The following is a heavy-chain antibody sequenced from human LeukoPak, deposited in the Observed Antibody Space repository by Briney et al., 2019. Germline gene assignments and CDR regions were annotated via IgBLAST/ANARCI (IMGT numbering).Heavy chain of an antibody. Sequence: SETLSLTCSVSGGSITSSSYYWAWIRQPPETGLEWIGSIYYTGGTYYSPSLKSRVTISVDTSKNQFSLKLSSVTAADTAVYYCVRHGGTRITLVEVYYFDYWGQGTLVTVSS. CDR2: IYYTGGT. J-gene: IGHJ4*02. D-gene: IGHD4-11*01. V-gene: IGHV4-39*01. CDR3: VRHGGTRITLVEVYYFDY. CDR1: GGSITSSSYY.